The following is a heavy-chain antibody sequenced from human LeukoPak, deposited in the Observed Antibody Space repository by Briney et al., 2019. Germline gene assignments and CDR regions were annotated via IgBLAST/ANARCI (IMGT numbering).Heavy chain of an antibody. V-gene: IGHV3-66*01. CDR3: AREISKSFQH. CDR2: IYSGGST. Sequence: GGSLRLSCAASGFTVSSKYMSWVRQAPGKGLEWVSVIYSGGSTYYADSVKGRFTISRDNSKNTLYLQMNSLRAEDTAVYYCAREISKSFQHWGQGTLVTVSS. J-gene: IGHJ1*01. CDR1: GFTVSSKY.